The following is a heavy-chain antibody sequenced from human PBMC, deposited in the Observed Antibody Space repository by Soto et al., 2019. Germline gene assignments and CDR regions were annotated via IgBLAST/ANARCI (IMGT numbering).Heavy chain of an antibody. CDR3: ARGGNRSSNNASGVGRYDY. V-gene: IGHV4-59*01. J-gene: IGHJ4*02. D-gene: IGHD4-4*01. Sequence: SVTLSLTCTVSCASITSSYWSWSRQSPWKGLEWIAYIYDTGTTNYNPSLKSRVTISIDTSKSQFSLSLTSLTTADTAVYFCARGGNRSSNNASGVGRYDYWGQGTLVTVSS. CDR2: IYDTGTT. CDR1: CASITSSY.